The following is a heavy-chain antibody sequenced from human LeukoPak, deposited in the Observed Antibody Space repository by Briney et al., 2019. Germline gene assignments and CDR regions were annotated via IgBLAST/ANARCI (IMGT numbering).Heavy chain of an antibody. V-gene: IGHV4-4*07. CDR2: IYTSGST. CDR3: ARHRMTTGTISDFDY. D-gene: IGHD4-11*01. J-gene: IGHJ4*02. Sequence: PSETLSLTCAVSGYSISSGYYWSWIRQPAGKGLEWIGRIYTSGSTNYNPSLKSRVTMSVDTSKNQFSLKLSSVTAADTAVYYCARHRMTTGTISDFDYWGQGTLVTVSS. CDR1: GYSISSGYY.